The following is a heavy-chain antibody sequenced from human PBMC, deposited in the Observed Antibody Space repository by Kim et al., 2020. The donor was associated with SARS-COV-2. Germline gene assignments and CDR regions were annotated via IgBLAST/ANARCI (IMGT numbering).Heavy chain of an antibody. D-gene: IGHD2-15*01. Sequence: ASVKVSCKASGYTFISDDISWVRQAPGQGLEWMGWISTYNGNTNYAENLQGRVTMTTDTSTSTASMELRSLRSDDTAVYYCARTPKSLYYFYGMDVWGQG. CDR1: GYTFISDD. J-gene: IGHJ6*02. CDR2: ISTYNGNT. V-gene: IGHV1-18*01. CDR3: ARTPKSLYYFYGMDV.